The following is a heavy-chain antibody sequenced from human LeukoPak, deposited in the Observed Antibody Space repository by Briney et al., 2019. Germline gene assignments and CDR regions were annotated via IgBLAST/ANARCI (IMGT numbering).Heavy chain of an antibody. CDR2: INHSGST. CDR3: ARARLMDSAFDY. Sequence: SETLSLTCAVYGGSFSGYYWSWIRQPPGKGLEWIGEINHSGSTNYNPSLKSRVTISVDTSKNQFSLKLSSVTAADTAVYYCARARLMDSAFDYWGQGTLVTVSS. J-gene: IGHJ4*02. V-gene: IGHV4-34*01. D-gene: IGHD2-8*01. CDR1: GGSFSGYY.